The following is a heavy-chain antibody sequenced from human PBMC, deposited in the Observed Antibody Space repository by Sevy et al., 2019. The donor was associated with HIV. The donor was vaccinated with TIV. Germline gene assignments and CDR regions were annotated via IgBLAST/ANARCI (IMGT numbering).Heavy chain of an antibody. J-gene: IGHJ4*02. Sequence: ASVKVSCQAFGYTFTNYYMHWVRQAPAHGLEWMGVINPSGGSTNYAQKFQGRLTMTRDTSTSTVYMEMSSLRSEDTAVYYCGRVYHYDYSGPGYWGQGTLVTVSS. CDR2: INPSGGST. D-gene: IGHD3-22*01. V-gene: IGHV1-46*03. CDR1: GYTFTNYY. CDR3: GRVYHYDYSGPGY.